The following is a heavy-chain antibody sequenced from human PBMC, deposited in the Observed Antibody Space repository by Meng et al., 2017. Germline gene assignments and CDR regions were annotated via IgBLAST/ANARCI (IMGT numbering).Heavy chain of an antibody. CDR2: IWYDGSNK. D-gene: IGHD2-2*01. V-gene: IGHV3-33*01. CDR3: ARDVGYAVPAATDAFDI. Sequence: GESLKISCAASGFTFSSYGMHWVRQAPGKGLEWVAVIWYDGSNKYYADSVKGRFTISRDNSKNTLYLQMNSLRAEDTAVYYCARDVGYAVPAATDAFDIWGQGTMVTVSS. J-gene: IGHJ3*02. CDR1: GFTFSSYG.